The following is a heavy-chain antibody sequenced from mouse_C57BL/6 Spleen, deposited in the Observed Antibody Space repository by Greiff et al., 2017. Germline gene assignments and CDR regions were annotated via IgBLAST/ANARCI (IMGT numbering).Heavy chain of an antibody. D-gene: IGHD2-1*01. CDR3: ARDGNYYFDD. CDR2: IYPGAGDT. J-gene: IGHJ2*01. Sequence: QVQLQQSGPELVKPGASVTISCKASGYAFSSSWMNWVKQRPGKGLEWIGRIYPGAGDTNYNGKFKGKATLTADKSSSTAYMQLSSLTSEDSAVYYCARDGNYYFDDWGQGTTLTVSS. CDR1: GYAFSSSW. V-gene: IGHV1-82*01.